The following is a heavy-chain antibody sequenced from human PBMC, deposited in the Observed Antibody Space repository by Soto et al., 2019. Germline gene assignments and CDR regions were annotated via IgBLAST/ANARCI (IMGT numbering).Heavy chain of an antibody. J-gene: IGHJ1*01. Sequence: SVKVSCKASGGSFSSFGISWVRQAPGQGLEWMGGIIPVFGRPNYAQRFRGRLTITTDESTNTVYLELIDLRSEDTAVYYCAREGSGYNLWGQGTQVTVST. D-gene: IGHD5-12*01. CDR1: GGSFSSFG. CDR3: AREGSGYNL. CDR2: IIPVFGRP. V-gene: IGHV1-69*05.